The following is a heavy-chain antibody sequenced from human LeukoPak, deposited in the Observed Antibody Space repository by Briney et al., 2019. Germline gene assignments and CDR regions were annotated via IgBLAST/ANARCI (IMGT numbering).Heavy chain of an antibody. CDR1: GFTFSSYG. Sequence: GGSLRLXCAASGFTFSSYGMHWVRQAPGKGLEWVAFIRYDGSNKYYADSVKGRFTISRDNSKNTLYLQMNSLRAEDTAVYYCAKIPLSGDIVVVPAASNVDYWGQGTLVTVSS. V-gene: IGHV3-30*02. CDR2: IRYDGSNK. CDR3: AKIPLSGDIVVVPAASNVDY. D-gene: IGHD2-2*01. J-gene: IGHJ4*02.